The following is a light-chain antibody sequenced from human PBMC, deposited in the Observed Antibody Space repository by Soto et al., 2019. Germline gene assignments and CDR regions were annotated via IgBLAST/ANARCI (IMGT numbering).Light chain of an antibody. CDR2: GNS. Sequence: QSVLTQPPSVSGAPGQRVTISCTGSSSNIGAGYDVHWYQQLPGTAPKLLIYGNSNRPSGVPDRFSGSKSGTSASLAITGLQGEDEADDYCQSYDSSLSGWVFGGWTKVTVL. V-gene: IGLV1-40*01. CDR1: SSNIGAGYD. J-gene: IGLJ3*02. CDR3: QSYDSSLSGWV.